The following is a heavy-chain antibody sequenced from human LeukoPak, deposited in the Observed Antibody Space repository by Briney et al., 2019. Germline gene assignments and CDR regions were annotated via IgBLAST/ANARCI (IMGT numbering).Heavy chain of an antibody. V-gene: IGHV3-23*01. D-gene: IGHD3-10*01. CDR3: ADYGSGSDIFDY. CDR2: INARGDST. CDR1: GFSFSDYA. Sequence: PGGSLRLSCVASGFSFSDYAMSWVRQAPGKGLEWVSGINARGDSTYYADSVKGRFTIARDNSKNTLYVEMTSLRAEDTAVYYCADYGSGSDIFDYWGQGTLVTVSS. J-gene: IGHJ4*02.